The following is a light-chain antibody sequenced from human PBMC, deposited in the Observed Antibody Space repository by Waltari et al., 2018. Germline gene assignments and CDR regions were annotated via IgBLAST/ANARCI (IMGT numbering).Light chain of an antibody. Sequence: QSALTQPASVSGSPGQSITSSCTGAFSDVGAYDYASWYQQLPGRAPKLLFYDVSQRPPGRSDRPSGSKSGNTASLTLSGLQPEDEADYYCSSYTTRGTWVFGGGTKLTVL. V-gene: IGLV2-14*03. J-gene: IGLJ3*02. CDR2: DVS. CDR3: SSYTTRGTWV. CDR1: FSDVGAYDY.